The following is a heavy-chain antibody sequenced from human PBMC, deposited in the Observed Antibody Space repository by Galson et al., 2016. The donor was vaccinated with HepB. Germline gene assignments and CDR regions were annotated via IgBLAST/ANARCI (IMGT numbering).Heavy chain of an antibody. D-gene: IGHD3-22*01. J-gene: IGHJ4*02. CDR3: AREGHLWLACFDN. CDR2: TSSGSSYI. Sequence: SLRLSCAASGFTFSTYAMSWARQAPGKGLEWVSSTSSGSSYIYYADSVKGRFTISRDNAKNSLHLQMNSLRAEDTAVYYCAREGHLWLACFDNWGQGTLVTVSS. CDR1: GFTFSTYA. V-gene: IGHV3-21*01.